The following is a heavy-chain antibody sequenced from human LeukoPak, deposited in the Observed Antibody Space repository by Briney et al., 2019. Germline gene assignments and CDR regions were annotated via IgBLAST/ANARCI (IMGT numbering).Heavy chain of an antibody. CDR2: INPNSGGT. CDR3: ARRNGITIFGVVRGTEFHP. V-gene: IGHV1-2*06. Sequence: ASVKVSCKASGYTFTGYYMHWVRQAPGQGLEWMGRINPNSGGTNYAQKFQGRVTMTRDTSISTAYMELSRLRSDDTAVYYCARRNGITIFGVVRGTEFHPWGQGTLVTVSS. J-gene: IGHJ5*02. D-gene: IGHD3-3*01. CDR1: GYTFTGYY.